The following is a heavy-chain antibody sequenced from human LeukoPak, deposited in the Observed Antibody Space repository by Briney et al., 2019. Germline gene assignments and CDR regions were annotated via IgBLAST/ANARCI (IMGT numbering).Heavy chain of an antibody. D-gene: IGHD2-15*01. CDR2: IFYSGST. J-gene: IGHJ4*02. CDR1: GGSISTSNYY. CDR3: ARGRMGYCSGGSCGRGYYFDY. Sequence: PSETLSLTCTVSGGSISTSNYYWGWVRQPPGKALEWIGNIFYSGSTYYSPSLKSRVTISVDTSKNQFSLKLSSVTAADTAVYYCARGRMGYCSGGSCGRGYYFDYWGQGTLVTVSS. V-gene: IGHV4-39*07.